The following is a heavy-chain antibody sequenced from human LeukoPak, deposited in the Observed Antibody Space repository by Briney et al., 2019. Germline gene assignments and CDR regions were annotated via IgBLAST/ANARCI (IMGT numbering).Heavy chain of an antibody. V-gene: IGHV4-38-2*02. CDR1: GYSISSGYY. J-gene: IGHJ4*02. CDR3: ARDGLADSGWLDY. CDR2: IYHSGST. Sequence: PSETLSLTCSVSGYSISSGYYWGWTRQPPGKGLGGIGSIYHSGSTYYNPSLKSRVTISVDTSKNQFSLKLSSVTAADRAVYYCARDGLADSGWLDYWGQGTLVTVSS. D-gene: IGHD6-19*01.